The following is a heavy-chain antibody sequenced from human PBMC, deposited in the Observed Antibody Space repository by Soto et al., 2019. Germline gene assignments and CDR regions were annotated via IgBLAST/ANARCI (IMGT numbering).Heavy chain of an antibody. D-gene: IGHD3-3*01. CDR2: IWYDGSNK. Sequence: PGGSLRLSCAASGFTFSSYGMHWVRQAPGKGLEWVAVIWYDGSNKYYADSVKGRFTISRDNSKNTLYLQMNSLRAEDTAVYYCARDCPRRVIDFWSGYYHPYYYYGMDVWGQGTTVTVSS. J-gene: IGHJ6*02. V-gene: IGHV3-33*01. CDR3: ARDCPRRVIDFWSGYYHPYYYYGMDV. CDR1: GFTFSSYG.